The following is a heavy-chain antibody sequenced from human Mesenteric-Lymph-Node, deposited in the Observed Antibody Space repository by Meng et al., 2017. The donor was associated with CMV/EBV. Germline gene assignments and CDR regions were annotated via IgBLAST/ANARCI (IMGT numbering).Heavy chain of an antibody. J-gene: IGHJ6*02. Sequence: GGSLRLSCAASGFTVSDDYMSWVRQAPGKGLEWVSVIYSDGNTYYADSVKGRFTISRDNSKNTLYLQMNSLRAEDTAVYYCARDPRYSYGYVAFYGMDVWGQGTTVTVSS. D-gene: IGHD5-18*01. CDR3: ARDPRYSYGYVAFYGMDV. CDR2: IYSDGNT. CDR1: GFTVSDDY. V-gene: IGHV3-66*02.